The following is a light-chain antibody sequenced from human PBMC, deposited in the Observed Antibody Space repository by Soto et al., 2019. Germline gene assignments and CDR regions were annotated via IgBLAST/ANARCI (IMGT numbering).Light chain of an antibody. CDR2: DVS. J-gene: IGLJ2*01. CDR1: SSDVGGYNY. CDR3: GSYPSSSTQV. Sequence: QSALTQPASVSGSPGQSITISCTGTSSDVGGYNYVSWYQQHPGKAPKLMIYDVSKRPSGVSNRFSGSKSGNTASLTISGLQAEDEAAYYCGSYPSSSTQVFGGGTQLTVL. V-gene: IGLV2-14*01.